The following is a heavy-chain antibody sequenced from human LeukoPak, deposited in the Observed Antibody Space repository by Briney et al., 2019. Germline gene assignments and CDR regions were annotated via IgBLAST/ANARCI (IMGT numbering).Heavy chain of an antibody. CDR1: GFTLSSYA. CDR3: AVLLLWFGESPLYGMDV. Sequence: GGSLRLSCAASGFTLSSYAMHWVRQAPGKGLEWVAVISYDGSNKYYADSVKGRFTISRDNSKNTLYLQMNSLRAEDTAVYYCAVLLLWFGESPLYGMDVWGQGTTVTVSS. D-gene: IGHD3-10*01. CDR2: ISYDGSNK. J-gene: IGHJ6*02. V-gene: IGHV3-30*04.